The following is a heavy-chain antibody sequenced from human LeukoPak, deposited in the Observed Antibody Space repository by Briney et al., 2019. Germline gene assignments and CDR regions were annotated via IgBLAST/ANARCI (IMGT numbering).Heavy chain of an antibody. CDR3: AREPEMATIDY. Sequence: GGSLRLSCAASGFSFSSYWMHWVRQAPGKGLEWVAVISYGGSNKYYADSVKGRFTISRDNSKNTLYLQMNSLRAEDTAVYYCAREPEMATIDYWGQGTLVTVSS. CDR2: ISYGGSNK. D-gene: IGHD5-12*01. CDR1: GFSFSSYW. V-gene: IGHV3-30*03. J-gene: IGHJ4*02.